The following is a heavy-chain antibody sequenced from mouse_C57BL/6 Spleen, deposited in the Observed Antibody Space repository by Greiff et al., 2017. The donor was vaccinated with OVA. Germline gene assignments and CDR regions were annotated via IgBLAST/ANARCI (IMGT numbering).Heavy chain of an antibody. CDR3: ARRGYDEVGY. D-gene: IGHD2-2*01. V-gene: IGHV1-59*01. J-gene: IGHJ2*01. Sequence: VQLQQPGAELVRPGTSVKLSCKASGYTFTSYWMHWVKQRPGQGLEWIGVIDPSDSYTNYNQKFKGKATLTVDTSSSTAYMQLSSLTSEDSAVYYCARRGYDEVGYWGQGTTLTVSS. CDR2: IDPSDSYT. CDR1: GYTFTSYW.